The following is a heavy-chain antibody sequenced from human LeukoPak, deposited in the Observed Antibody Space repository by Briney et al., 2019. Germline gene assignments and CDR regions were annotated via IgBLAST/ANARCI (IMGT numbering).Heavy chain of an antibody. CDR1: GGSFRGYY. Sequence: SGTLSLTCAGYGGSFRGYYWSWVRQPPGKGLELIGGIHHSGSTNYNPSLKSRVTMSVDTSKNQFSLKLSSVTAADTAVYYCARGFASPSGSYYYHGMDVWGQGTTVTVSS. CDR2: IHHSGST. CDR3: ARGFASPSGSYYYHGMDV. V-gene: IGHV4-34*01. J-gene: IGHJ6*02. D-gene: IGHD3-10*01.